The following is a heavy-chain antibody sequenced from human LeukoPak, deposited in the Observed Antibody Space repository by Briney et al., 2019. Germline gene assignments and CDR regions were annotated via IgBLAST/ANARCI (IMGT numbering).Heavy chain of an antibody. CDR1: GFTFSSYA. Sequence: GGSLRLSCAASGFTFSSYAMNWVRQAPGKGLEWVSGISGSGGSTYYADSAKGRFTISRDNSKNTLYLQMNSLRAEDTAVYYCAKAVHYDSSGYYYGFDYWGQGTLVTVSS. CDR3: AKAVHYDSSGYYYGFDY. V-gene: IGHV3-23*01. CDR2: ISGSGGST. J-gene: IGHJ4*02. D-gene: IGHD3-22*01.